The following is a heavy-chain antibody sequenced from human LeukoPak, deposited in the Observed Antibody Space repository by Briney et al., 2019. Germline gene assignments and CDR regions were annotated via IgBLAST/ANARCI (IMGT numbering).Heavy chain of an antibody. CDR1: GFTVSSDY. D-gene: IGHD4-17*01. CDR3: ARSNFGDDY. J-gene: IGHJ4*02. CDR2: IYGSTSA. V-gene: IGHV3-66*01. Sequence: GGSLRLSCAASGFTVSSDYINWVRQAPGKGLEWVSLIYGSTSADYADSVKGRFTISRDTSMNTVYLQMNSLRAEDTAVYYCARSNFGDDYWGQGTLVTVSS.